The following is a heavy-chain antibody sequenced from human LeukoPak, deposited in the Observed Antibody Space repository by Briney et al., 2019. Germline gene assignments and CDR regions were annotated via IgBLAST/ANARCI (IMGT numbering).Heavy chain of an antibody. CDR1: GGSISSGGYY. CDR2: IYYSGST. D-gene: IGHD5-18*01. Sequence: PSETLSLTCTVSGGSISSGGYYWSWIRQHPGKGLEWIGYIYYSGSTYYNPSLKSRVTISVDTSKNQFSLKLSSVTAADTAVYYCARGSTAMAFDYWGQGTLVTVSS. CDR3: ARGSTAMAFDY. V-gene: IGHV4-31*03. J-gene: IGHJ4*02.